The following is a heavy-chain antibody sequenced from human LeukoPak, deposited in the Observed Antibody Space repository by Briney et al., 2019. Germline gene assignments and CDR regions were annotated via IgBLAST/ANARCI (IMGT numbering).Heavy chain of an antibody. D-gene: IGHD6-13*01. CDR1: GFSFSSYA. V-gene: IGHV3-23*01. CDR2: ISGSGGST. CDR3: AKGSYSSSWPHNWFDP. J-gene: IGHJ5*02. Sequence: QSGGSLRLSCVASGFSFSSYAMSWVRQAPGKGLEWVSAISGSGGSTYYADSVKGRFTISRDNSKNTLYLQMNSLRAEDTAVYYCAKGSYSSSWPHNWFDPWGQGTLVTVSS.